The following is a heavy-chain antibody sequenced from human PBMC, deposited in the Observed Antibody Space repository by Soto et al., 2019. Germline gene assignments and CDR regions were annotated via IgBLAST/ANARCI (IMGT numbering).Heavy chain of an antibody. CDR1: GGSTSRNNW. J-gene: IGHJ5*02. CDR2: IYHSGST. Sequence: SETLSLPWGVSGGSTSRNNWWGWGRQPPGKGLEWIGEIYHSGSTNYNPSLKSRVTISVDRSKNQFSLKLSSVTAADTAVYYCARVPDRWGQGTLVTVSS. V-gene: IGHV4-4*02. D-gene: IGHD2-2*01. CDR3: ARVPDR.